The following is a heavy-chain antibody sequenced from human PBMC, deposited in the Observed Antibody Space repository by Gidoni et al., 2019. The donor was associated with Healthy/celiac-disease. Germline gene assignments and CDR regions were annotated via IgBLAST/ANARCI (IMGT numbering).Heavy chain of an antibody. Sequence: EVQLLASGGGLVQPGGALRLCCAASGLTFSRSASSWFRQAPGKGLEWVSASRGSGGSTYYADSVKGRFTISRDNSKNTLYLQMNSLRAEDTAVYYCAKDEAIAVAGTYYFDYWGQGTLVTVSS. D-gene: IGHD6-19*01. V-gene: IGHV3-23*01. CDR1: GLTFSRSA. J-gene: IGHJ4*02. CDR3: AKDEAIAVAGTYYFDY. CDR2: SRGSGGST.